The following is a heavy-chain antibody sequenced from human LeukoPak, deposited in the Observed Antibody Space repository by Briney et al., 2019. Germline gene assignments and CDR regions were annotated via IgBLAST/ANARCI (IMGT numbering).Heavy chain of an antibody. Sequence: ASVKVSCKASGYTFTSYGISWVRQAPGQGPEWMGWINTNTGNPTYAQGFTGRFVFSLDTSVSTAYLQISSLKAEDTAVYYCARQGPGYCGSTSCYGVAYWGQGTLVTVSS. J-gene: IGHJ4*02. D-gene: IGHD2-2*01. V-gene: IGHV7-4-1*02. CDR2: INTNTGNP. CDR1: GYTFTSYG. CDR3: ARQGPGYCGSTSCYGVAY.